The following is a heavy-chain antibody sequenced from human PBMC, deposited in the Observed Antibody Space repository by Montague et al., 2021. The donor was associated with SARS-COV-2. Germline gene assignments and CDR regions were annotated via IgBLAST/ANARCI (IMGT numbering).Heavy chain of an antibody. CDR2: IYYSGST. Sequence: TLSLTCTVSGGSISSGGYYWSWIRQHPGKGLEWIGYIYYSGSTYYNPSLKSRVTISVDTSKNQFSLKLSSVTVADTAVYYCARGEGSSGHDYWGQGTLVTVSS. D-gene: IGHD3-22*01. CDR3: ARGEGSSGHDY. J-gene: IGHJ4*02. CDR1: GGSISSGGYY. V-gene: IGHV4-31*03.